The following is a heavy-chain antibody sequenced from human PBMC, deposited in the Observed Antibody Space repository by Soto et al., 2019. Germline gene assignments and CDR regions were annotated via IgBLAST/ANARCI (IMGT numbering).Heavy chain of an antibody. Sequence: QVQLVQSGAEVKKPGSSVKVSCKASGGTFGSYAISWVRQAPGQGLEWMGGIIPIPGTANYEQKFQGRVTIAADESTSTAYMELRSMRSEDTAVYYCARSQGSSTSLEIYYYCYYGMDVWGQGTTVTVSS. D-gene: IGHD2-2*01. CDR3: ARSQGSSTSLEIYYYCYYGMDV. CDR2: IIPIPGTA. J-gene: IGHJ6*02. CDR1: GGTFGSYA. V-gene: IGHV1-69*01.